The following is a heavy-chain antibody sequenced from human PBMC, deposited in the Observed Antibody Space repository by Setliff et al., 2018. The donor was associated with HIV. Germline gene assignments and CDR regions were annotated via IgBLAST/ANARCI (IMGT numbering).Heavy chain of an antibody. CDR2: IIPIFGTA. D-gene: IGHD2-2*01. CDR1: GGTFSSYA. CDR3: ARDIGYCSSTSCYHAFDI. J-gene: IGHJ3*02. V-gene: IGHV1-69*13. Sequence: EASVKVSCKASGGTFSSYAISWVRQAPGQGLQWMGGIIPIFGTANYAQKFQGRVTITADESTSTAYMELSSLRSEDTAVYYCARDIGYCSSTSCYHAFDIWGQGTMVTVSS.